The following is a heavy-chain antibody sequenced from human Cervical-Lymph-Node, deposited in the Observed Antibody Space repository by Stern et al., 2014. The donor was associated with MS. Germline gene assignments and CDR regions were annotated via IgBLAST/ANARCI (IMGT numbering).Heavy chain of an antibody. D-gene: IGHD3-16*01. CDR2: IIPVFDIA. CDR3: ARSPRTFGGVAYTFDI. V-gene: IGHV1-69*01. Sequence: VQLVESGAEVKKSGSSVKVSCKASGGSFSSYPITWVRQAPGQGLEWMGGIIPVFDIANYAQKFQGRVTITADESTTTAYMELSSLRSDDTAVYYCARSPRTFGGVAYTFDICGQGTMVTVSS. CDR1: GGSFSSYP. J-gene: IGHJ3*02.